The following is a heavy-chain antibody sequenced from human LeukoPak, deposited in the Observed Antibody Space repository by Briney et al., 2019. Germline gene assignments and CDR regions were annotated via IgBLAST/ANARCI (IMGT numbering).Heavy chain of an antibody. D-gene: IGHD3-10*01. CDR1: GGSISSSSYY. Sequence: SETLSLTCTVSGGSISSSSYYWGWIRQPPGKGLEWIGSIYYSGSTYYNPSLKSRVTISVDTSKNQFSLKLSSVTAADTAVYYCARGGSPPLLWFGLEAEEGAFDIWGQGTMVTVSS. CDR2: IYYSGST. CDR3: ARGGSPPLLWFGLEAEEGAFDI. J-gene: IGHJ3*02. V-gene: IGHV4-39*01.